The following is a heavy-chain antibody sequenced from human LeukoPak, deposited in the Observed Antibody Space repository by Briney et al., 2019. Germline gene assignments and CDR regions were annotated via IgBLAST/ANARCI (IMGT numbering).Heavy chain of an antibody. D-gene: IGHD6-13*01. V-gene: IGHV4-34*01. CDR2: INHSGST. CDR1: GGSFSGYY. J-gene: IGHJ4*02. CDR3: ARGLGAAAGRDYFDY. Sequence: SETLSLTCAVYGGSFSGYYWSWIRQPPGKGLEWIGEINHSGSTNYNPSLKSRVTISVDTPKNQFSLKLSSVTAADTAVYYCARGLGAAAGRDYFDYWGQGTLVTASS.